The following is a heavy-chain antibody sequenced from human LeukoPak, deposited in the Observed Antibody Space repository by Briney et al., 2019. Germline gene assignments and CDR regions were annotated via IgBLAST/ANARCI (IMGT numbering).Heavy chain of an antibody. CDR2: INPSGGST. J-gene: IGHJ6*02. CDR3: ARDLQGGGGYYAWAYYYYGMDV. CDR1: GYTFTSYY. Sequence: GASVKVSCKASGYTFTSYYMHWVRQAPGQGLEWMGIINPSGGSTSYAQKFQGRVTMTRDTSTSTVYMELSSLRSEDTAVYYCARDLQGGGGYYAWAYYYYGMDVWGQGTTVTVSS. V-gene: IGHV1-46*01. D-gene: IGHD3-22*01.